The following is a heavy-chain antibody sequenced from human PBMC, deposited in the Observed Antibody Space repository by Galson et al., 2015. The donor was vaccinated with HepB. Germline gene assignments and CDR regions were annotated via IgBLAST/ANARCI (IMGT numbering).Heavy chain of an antibody. V-gene: IGHV1-8*01. Sequence: SVKVSCKAFGYTFSSYDVTWVRQASGQGLEWMGWMNPNSGNTGYAPGFQDRVTMTGDTSMSTAYMELSSLRSEDTAVYYCARGVRNYLYSDNWGQGTLVTVSS. CDR1: GYTFSSYD. CDR3: ARGVRNYLYSDN. J-gene: IGHJ4*02. CDR2: MNPNSGNT. D-gene: IGHD1-7*01.